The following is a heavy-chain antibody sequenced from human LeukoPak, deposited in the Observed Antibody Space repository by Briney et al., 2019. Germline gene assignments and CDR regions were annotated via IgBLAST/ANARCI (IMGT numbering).Heavy chain of an antibody. Sequence: SVKVSCKASGGTFSSYAISWVRQAPGQGPEWMGGIIPIFGTANYAQKFQGRVTITADESTSTAYMELSSLRSEDTAVYYCARGPTQPLLRFLEWLHYFDYWGQGTLVTVSS. V-gene: IGHV1-69*13. CDR2: IIPIFGTA. CDR3: ARGPTQPLLRFLEWLHYFDY. D-gene: IGHD3-3*01. CDR1: GGTFSSYA. J-gene: IGHJ4*02.